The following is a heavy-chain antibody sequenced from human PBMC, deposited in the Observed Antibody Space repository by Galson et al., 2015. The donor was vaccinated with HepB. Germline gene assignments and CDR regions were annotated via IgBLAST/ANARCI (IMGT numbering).Heavy chain of an antibody. CDR3: ARDRYSHNLDAEY. J-gene: IGHJ4*02. CDR2: IYHRGNT. V-gene: IGHV4-39*02. Sequence: LSLTCTVSGDSISNSNYYWAWIRQPPGKGLEWIATIYHRGNTYYNPSLQHRVTISIDTSRNEFYLKVNSVTAADTALYYCARDRYSHNLDAEYWGQGTLVTVSS. CDR1: GDSISNSNYY. D-gene: IGHD3/OR15-3a*01.